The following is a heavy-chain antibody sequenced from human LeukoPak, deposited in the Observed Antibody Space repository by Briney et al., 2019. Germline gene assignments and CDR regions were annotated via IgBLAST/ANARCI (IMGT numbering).Heavy chain of an antibody. V-gene: IGHV4-30-4*01. CDR2: IYHTGSF. D-gene: IGHD1-26*01. Sequence: SQTLSPTCTVSGGSISSGDCYWCWIRQPPGKGLEWIGFIYHTGSFHYNPSLKSRVTISVDTSKNQFSLNLRSVTAADTAVYFCGRESRIVGTTAVWYYFDYWGQGTLGTVSS. CDR1: GGSISSGDCY. J-gene: IGHJ4*02. CDR3: GRESRIVGTTAVWYYFDY.